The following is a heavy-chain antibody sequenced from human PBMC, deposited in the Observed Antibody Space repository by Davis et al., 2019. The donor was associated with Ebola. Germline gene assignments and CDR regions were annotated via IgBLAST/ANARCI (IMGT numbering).Heavy chain of an antibody. CDR3: ASLSVDFWSGYYSDGMDV. Sequence: SSMASACSFSSYWIGRVSQTAGKGLERMGLIPPGHFHTKYNPSFQGRVPISADKSTSTAYLQWSCLKASDTAMYYWASLSVDFWSGYYSDGMDVWGQGTTVTVSS. CDR1: ACSFSSYW. V-gene: IGHV5-51*01. D-gene: IGHD3-3*01. J-gene: IGHJ6*02. CDR2: IPPGHFHT.